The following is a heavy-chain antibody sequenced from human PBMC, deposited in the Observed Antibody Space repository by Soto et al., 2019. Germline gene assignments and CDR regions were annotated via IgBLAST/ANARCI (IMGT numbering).Heavy chain of an antibody. Sequence: EVQLVESGGGLVQPGGSLRLSCAASGFTFGNYWMYWVRQAPGKGLVWVSRINSDGSVSSYADSVKGRPTISRDNVKNTLYLQIDSLRIEDTAVYYFARGDCVGGTCYSLAGSFYYYMDVWGKGTTVTVFS. J-gene: IGHJ6*03. D-gene: IGHD2-15*01. CDR1: GFTFGNYW. CDR2: INSDGSVS. V-gene: IGHV3-74*01. CDR3: ARGDCVGGTCYSLAGSFYYYMDV.